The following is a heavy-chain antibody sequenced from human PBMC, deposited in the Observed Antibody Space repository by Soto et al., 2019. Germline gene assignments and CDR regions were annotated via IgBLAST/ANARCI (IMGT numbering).Heavy chain of an antibody. D-gene: IGHD4-4*01. CDR3: ARVEEDYSSSYYYYMDV. CDR2: IKQDGSEK. Sequence: EVQLVESGGGLVQPGGSLRLSCAASGFTFSSYWMSWVRQAPGKGLEWVANIKQDGSEKYYVDSVKGRFTISRDNAKNSRYLQMNSLRAEDTAVYYCARVEEDYSSSYYYYMDVWGKGPTVTVSS. J-gene: IGHJ6*03. V-gene: IGHV3-7*01. CDR1: GFTFSSYW.